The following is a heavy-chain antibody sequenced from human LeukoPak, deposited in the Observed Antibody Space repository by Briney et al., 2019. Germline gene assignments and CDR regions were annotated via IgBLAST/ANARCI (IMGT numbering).Heavy chain of an antibody. CDR2: INHSGST. CDR3: ARGITIFGVAGNWFDP. J-gene: IGHJ5*02. V-gene: IGHV4-34*01. CDR1: GGSFSGYY. D-gene: IGHD3-3*01. Sequence: SETLSLTCAVYGGSFSGYYWSWIRQPPGKGLEWIGEINHSGSTNYNPSLKSRVTISVDTSKNQFSLKLSSVTAADTAVYYCARGITIFGVAGNWFDPWGQGTLVTVSS.